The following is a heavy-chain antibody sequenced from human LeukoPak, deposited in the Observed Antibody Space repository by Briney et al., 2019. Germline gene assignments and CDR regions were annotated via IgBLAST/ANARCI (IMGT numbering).Heavy chain of an antibody. CDR2: ISSSGSTI. J-gene: IGHJ4*02. V-gene: IGHV3-48*03. Sequence: PGGSLRLSCAASGFTFSSYEMNWVRQAPGKWLEWVSYISSSGSTIYYADSVKGRFTISRDNAKNSLYLQMNSLRAEDTAVYYCARGDSYVLDYWGQGTLVTVSS. D-gene: IGHD3-16*01. CDR3: ARGDSYVLDY. CDR1: GFTFSSYE.